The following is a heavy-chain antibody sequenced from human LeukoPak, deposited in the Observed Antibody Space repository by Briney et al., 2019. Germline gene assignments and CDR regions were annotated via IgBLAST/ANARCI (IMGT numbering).Heavy chain of an antibody. Sequence: GGSLRLSCAASGFTFSDYYMSWIRQAPGKGLEWVSYISSSGSTIYYADSVKGRFTISRDNAKNSLYLQMNSLRAEDTAVYYCARGAVATKRSLDAFDIWGQGTMVTVSS. CDR2: ISSSGSTI. V-gene: IGHV3-11*01. CDR3: ARGAVATKRSLDAFDI. J-gene: IGHJ3*02. D-gene: IGHD6-19*01. CDR1: GFTFSDYY.